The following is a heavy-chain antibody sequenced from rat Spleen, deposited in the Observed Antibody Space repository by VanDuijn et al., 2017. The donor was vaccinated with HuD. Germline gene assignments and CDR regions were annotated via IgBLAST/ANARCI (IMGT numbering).Heavy chain of an antibody. CDR3: TGDLNYIGTTPGFAY. D-gene: IGHD1-5*01. CDR2: ISSGGST. Sequence: QVQLKESGPGLVQTSQTLSLTCTVSGFSLTSYHVSWVRQPPGKGLEWIAAISSGGSTYYNSALKSRLSISRDTSKSQVFLKMNSLQTEDTAIYFCTGDLNYIGTTPGFAYWGQGTLVTVSS. CDR1: GFSLTSYH. J-gene: IGHJ3*01. V-gene: IGHV2-6*01.